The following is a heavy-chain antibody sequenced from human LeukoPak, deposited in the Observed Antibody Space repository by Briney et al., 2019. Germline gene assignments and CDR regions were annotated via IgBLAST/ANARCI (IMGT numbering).Heavy chain of an antibody. CDR2: INHSGST. CDR3: ARRNELGYRVYYYYMDV. CDR1: GGSFSGYY. Sequence: KPSETLSLTCAVYGGSFSGYYWSWIRQPPGKGLEWIGEINHSGSTNYNPSLKSRVTISVDTSKNQFSLKLSSVTAADTAVYYCARRNELGYRVYYYYMDVWGKGTTVTVSS. V-gene: IGHV4-34*01. J-gene: IGHJ6*03. D-gene: IGHD7-27*01.